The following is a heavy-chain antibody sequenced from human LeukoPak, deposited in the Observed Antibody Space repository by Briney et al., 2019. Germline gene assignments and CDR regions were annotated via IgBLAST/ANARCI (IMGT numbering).Heavy chain of an antibody. CDR1: GFLYSHYT. J-gene: IGHJ4*02. V-gene: IGHV3-23*01. CDR3: AKSDCRSDGCKLLNY. CDR2: INGSGDAT. D-gene: IGHD3-10*01. Sequence: GGSLRLSCAVSGFLYSHYTMTWVRHGPGKGLEWVSSINGSGDATLYADSVMGRFTISRDNAKNTVSLQMKNLRAEDTAVYYCAKSDCRSDGCKLLNYWGQGTLVIPSS.